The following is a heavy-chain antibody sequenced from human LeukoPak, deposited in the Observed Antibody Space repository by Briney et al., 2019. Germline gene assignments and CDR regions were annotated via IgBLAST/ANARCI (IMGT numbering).Heavy chain of an antibody. CDR1: GGSISGYY. CDR3: ARYRPSESRSGEVTSLDY. J-gene: IGHJ4*02. V-gene: IGHV4-59*01. Sequence: PSETLSLTCIVSGGSISGYYWSWIRQPPGKGLELIGHIYYTGNTVYNPSLKSRATILLDTSENQFSLKLRSVTTADTAVYYCARYRPSESRSGEVTSLDYWGQGTLVTVSS. D-gene: IGHD3-3*01. CDR2: IYYTGNT.